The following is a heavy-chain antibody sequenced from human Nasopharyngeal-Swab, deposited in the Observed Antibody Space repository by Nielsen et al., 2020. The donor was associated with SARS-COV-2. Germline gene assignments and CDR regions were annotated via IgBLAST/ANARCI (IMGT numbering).Heavy chain of an antibody. CDR3: ASGLNWFPFDY. CDR2: IYYSGST. V-gene: IGHV4-59*01. Sequence: SETLSPTCTVSGGSISSYYWSWIRQPPGKGLEWIGYIYYSGSTDYNPSLKSRVTISVDTSKNQFSLKLSSVTAADTAVYYCASGLNWFPFDYWGQGTLVTVSS. J-gene: IGHJ4*02. D-gene: IGHD3-9*01. CDR1: GGSISSYY.